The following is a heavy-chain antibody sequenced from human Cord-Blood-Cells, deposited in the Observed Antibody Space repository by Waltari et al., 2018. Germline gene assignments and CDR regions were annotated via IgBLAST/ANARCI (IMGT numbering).Heavy chain of an antibody. J-gene: IGHJ6*02. CDR2: IRSKANSYAT. CDR3: TGDSSGYYYYYYYGMDV. D-gene: IGHD3-22*01. CDR1: GFTFSGSA. Sequence: EVQLVESGGGLVQPGGSLKLSCAASGFTFSGSAMHWVRQASGKGLEWVGRIRSKANSYATAYAASVKGRFTISRDDSKNTAYLQMNSLKTEDTAVYYCTGDSSGYYYYYYYGMDVWGQGTTVTVSS. V-gene: IGHV3-73*02.